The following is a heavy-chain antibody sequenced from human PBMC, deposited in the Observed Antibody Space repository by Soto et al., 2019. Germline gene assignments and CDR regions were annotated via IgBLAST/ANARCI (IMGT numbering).Heavy chain of an antibody. D-gene: IGHD3-22*01. Sequence: SETLSLTCTVSGGSISSGGYYWSWIRQHPGKGLEWIGYIYYSGSTYYNPSLKSRVTISVDTSKNQFSMKLSPVTAADTAVYYCARAHSSTYYYDSSGYYQFDYWGQGTLVTVSS. CDR3: ARAHSSTYYYDSSGYYQFDY. CDR2: IYYSGST. CDR1: GGSISSGGYY. V-gene: IGHV4-31*03. J-gene: IGHJ4*02.